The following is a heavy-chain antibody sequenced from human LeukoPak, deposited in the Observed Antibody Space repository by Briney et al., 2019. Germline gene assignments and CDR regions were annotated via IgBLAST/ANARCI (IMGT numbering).Heavy chain of an antibody. D-gene: IGHD3-3*01. Sequence: ASVKVSCKASGYTFTSYYMHWVRQAPGQGVEWMGIISPSGGSTSYAQKFQGRVTMTRDTSTSTVYMELSSLRSEDTAVYYCARGDYDFWSGYYGAENFDYWGQGTLVTVSS. CDR1: GYTFTSYY. V-gene: IGHV1-46*01. CDR2: ISPSGGST. CDR3: ARGDYDFWSGYYGAENFDY. J-gene: IGHJ4*02.